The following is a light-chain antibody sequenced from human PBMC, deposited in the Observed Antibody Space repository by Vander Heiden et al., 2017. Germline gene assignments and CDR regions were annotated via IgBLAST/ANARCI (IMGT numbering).Light chain of an antibody. J-gene: IGKJ4*01. CDR3: QQCSSWPLT. CDR2: DAS. CDR1: QSIGTN. Sequence: ELVMTQSPATLSVSPGEGVTLSCRASQSIGTNVAWYLQKPGQAPSLLLHDASTRATGVSARFSGSGSGTDFTLTISSLQPQDFAVYFCQQCSSWPLTFGGGTKVEIK. V-gene: IGKV3-15*01.